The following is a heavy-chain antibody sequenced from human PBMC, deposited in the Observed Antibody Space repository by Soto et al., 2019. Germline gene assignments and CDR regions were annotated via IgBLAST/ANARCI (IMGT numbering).Heavy chain of an antibody. CDR2: ISSSSSYI. J-gene: IGHJ6*02. V-gene: IGHV3-21*01. CDR1: GFTFSSYS. D-gene: IGHD6-6*01. Sequence: PGGSLRLSCAASGFTFSSYSMNWVRQAPGKGLEWVSSISSSSSYIYYADSVKGRFTISRDNAKNSLYLQMNSLRAEDTAVYYCARGGIAAPSSYYYYGMDVWGQGTTVTVSS. CDR3: ARGGIAAPSSYYYYGMDV.